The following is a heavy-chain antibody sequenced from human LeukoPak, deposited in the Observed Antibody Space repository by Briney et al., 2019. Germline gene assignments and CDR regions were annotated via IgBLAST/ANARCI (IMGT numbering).Heavy chain of an antibody. CDR2: ITGSSSSK. D-gene: IGHD6-19*01. CDR3: ARPTTSGWYPH. Sequence: PGGSLRLSCAASGFTFSDYDMNWIRQAPGTGLEWVSYITGSSSSKYYADSVKGRFTISRDNAKNSLYLQMNSLRAEDTAVYYYARPTTSGWYPHWGQGTMVTVSS. CDR1: GFTFSDYD. V-gene: IGHV3-48*01. J-gene: IGHJ3*01.